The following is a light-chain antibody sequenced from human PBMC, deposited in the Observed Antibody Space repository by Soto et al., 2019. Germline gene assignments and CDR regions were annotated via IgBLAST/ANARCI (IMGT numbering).Light chain of an antibody. CDR2: GAA. Sequence: EIVMTQSPATLSLSPGERATLYCRASQSVSSSLAWYQQKPGQAPRLLIFGAATRATGIPARFSGSGSGTEFTLTISSLQSEDFAVYYCQQYFNRPPYSFGQGTKLEIK. CDR3: QQYFNRPPYS. CDR1: QSVSSS. J-gene: IGKJ2*03. V-gene: IGKV3-15*01.